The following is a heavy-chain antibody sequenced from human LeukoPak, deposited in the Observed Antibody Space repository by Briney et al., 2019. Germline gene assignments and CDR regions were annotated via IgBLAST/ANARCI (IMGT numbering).Heavy chain of an antibody. Sequence: GGSLRLSCAASGFTFSSYGMHWVRQAPGKGLEWVAVIWYDGSNKYYADSVKGRFTISRDNSKNTLYLQMNSLRAEDTAVYYCAVGRQWLVPDYFDYWGQGTLVVASS. D-gene: IGHD6-19*01. CDR2: IWYDGSNK. CDR3: AVGRQWLVPDYFDY. J-gene: IGHJ4*02. CDR1: GFTFSSYG. V-gene: IGHV3-30*02.